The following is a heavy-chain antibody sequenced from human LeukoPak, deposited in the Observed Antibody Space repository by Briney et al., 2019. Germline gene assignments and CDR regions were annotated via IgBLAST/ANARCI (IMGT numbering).Heavy chain of an antibody. J-gene: IGHJ4*02. CDR2: LIPIFGAA. V-gene: IGHV1-69*13. Sequence: GASVKVSCKASGGTFSSYAISWVRQAPGQGLEWMGGLIPIFGAAHYAQKFQGRVTITADESTSTAYMELSSLRSEDTAVYYCASHERNFDYWGQETLVTVSS. CDR1: GGTFSSYA. CDR3: ASHERNFDY.